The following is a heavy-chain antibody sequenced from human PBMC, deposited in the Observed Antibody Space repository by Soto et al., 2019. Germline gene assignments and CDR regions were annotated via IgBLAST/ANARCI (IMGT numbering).Heavy chain of an antibody. CDR2: IGTHADTT. CDR3: ARPYADVAVNDAFDI. CDR1: GFTFSTYA. D-gene: IGHD3-16*01. J-gene: IGHJ3*02. V-gene: IGHV3-23*01. Sequence: EVQLLESGGGLVQPGGSLRLSCAASGFTFSTYALTWVRQAPGKGLEWVSSIGTHADTTYYVDSVKGRFSISRDNSKNTVYLQMSSLSAEETAVYYCARPYADVAVNDAFDIWGRGTMFTVSS.